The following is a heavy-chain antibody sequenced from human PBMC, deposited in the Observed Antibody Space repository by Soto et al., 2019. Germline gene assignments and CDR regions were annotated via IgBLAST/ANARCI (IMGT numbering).Heavy chain of an antibody. D-gene: IGHD3-10*01. CDR3: ARGRRVRGPNNWFDP. CDR1: GYTFTSYD. J-gene: IGHJ5*02. CDR2: MNPNSGNT. V-gene: IGHV1-8*01. Sequence: QVQLVQSGAEVKKPGASVKVSCKAAGYTFTSYDINWVRQATGQGIEWMGWMNPNSGNTGYAQKFQGRVTMTRNTSISTAYMELSSLRSEDTAVYYCARGRRVRGPNNWFDPWGQGTLFTVSS.